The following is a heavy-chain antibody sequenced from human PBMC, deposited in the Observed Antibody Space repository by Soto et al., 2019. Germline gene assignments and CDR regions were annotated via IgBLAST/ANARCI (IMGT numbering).Heavy chain of an antibody. J-gene: IGHJ4*02. Sequence: QLQLQESGPGLVKPSETLSLTCTVSGGSISSNNYFWGWIRQPPGKGLEWIGSIYYSGSTYYNPSLKSRLTMSVDTCKNQFSLKLSSVTDADTAVYYCARHEDDYGDERGFDYWGQGTLVTVSS. D-gene: IGHD4-17*01. V-gene: IGHV4-39*01. CDR3: ARHEDDYGDERGFDY. CDR1: GGSISSNNYF. CDR2: IYYSGST.